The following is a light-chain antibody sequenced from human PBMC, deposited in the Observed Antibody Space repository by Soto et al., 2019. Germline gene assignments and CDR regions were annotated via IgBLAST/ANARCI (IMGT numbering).Light chain of an antibody. CDR1: QGLVYGDGHTY. CDR3: MQGTHWHPT. CDR2: KVS. J-gene: IGKJ4*01. V-gene: IGKV2-30*01. Sequence: DVVMTQSPLSLPVTLGQAASISCRSSQGLVYGDGHTYMHLFQQRPGQSPRRLIYKVSNRDFGVPERFSGNASGTNFTLKISRVEAEDVGVYYCMQGTHWHPTFGGGTKAEIK.